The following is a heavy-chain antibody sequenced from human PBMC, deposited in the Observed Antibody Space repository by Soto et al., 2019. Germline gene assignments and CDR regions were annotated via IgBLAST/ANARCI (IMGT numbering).Heavy chain of an antibody. J-gene: IGHJ2*01. Sequence: GGSLRLSCAAPGFTFSSYAMHWVRQAPGKGLEWVAVISYDGSNKYYADSVKGRFTISRDNSKNTLYLQMNSLRAEDTAVYYCARSYSSGWFSTSSYWYFDLWGRGTLVTVSS. CDR2: ISYDGSNK. V-gene: IGHV3-30*04. CDR3: ARSYSSGWFSTSSYWYFDL. CDR1: GFTFSSYA. D-gene: IGHD6-19*01.